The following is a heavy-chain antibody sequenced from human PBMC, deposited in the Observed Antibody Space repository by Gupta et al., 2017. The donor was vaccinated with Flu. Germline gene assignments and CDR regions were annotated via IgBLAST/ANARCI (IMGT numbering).Heavy chain of an antibody. V-gene: IGHV3-30*18. J-gene: IGHJ4*02. CDR3: AKTKWGYSDSSLDFAGPDF. D-gene: IGHD3-22*01. Sequence: KGLEWWAVMSYDGVDKYYADSVKGRFTIARDTSKKTSYLQMRSLRAEDTAGYFCAKTKWGYSDSSLDFAGPDFWGQGTLVTVSS. CDR2: MSYDGVDK.